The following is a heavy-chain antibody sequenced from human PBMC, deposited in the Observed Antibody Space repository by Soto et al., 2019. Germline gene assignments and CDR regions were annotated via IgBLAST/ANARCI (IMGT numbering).Heavy chain of an antibody. CDR2: INHSGST. V-gene: IGHV4-34*01. D-gene: IGHD6-13*01. CDR1: GGSFSGYY. Sequence: PAETLSLTCAFYGGSFSGYYWSWIRQPPGKGLEWIGEINHSGSTNYNPSLKSRVTISVDTSKNQFSLKLSSVTAAETAVYYCARGVAAAGKAYFDYWGQGTLVTVSS. J-gene: IGHJ4*02. CDR3: ARGVAAAGKAYFDY.